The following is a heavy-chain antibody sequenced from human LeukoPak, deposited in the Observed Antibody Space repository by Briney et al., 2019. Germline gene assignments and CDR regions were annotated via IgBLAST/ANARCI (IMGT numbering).Heavy chain of an antibody. D-gene: IGHD2-15*01. Sequence: GGSLRLSCAASGFTFSSYAMHWVRQAPGKGLEWVSAIGHSGHTTYYADSVKGRFTISRDSSKNTLNLQMNSLRAEDTAVYYCAKTNVKYCSGGSCFDAFDIWGQGTMVTVSS. CDR1: GFTFSSYA. CDR2: IGHSGHTT. J-gene: IGHJ3*02. CDR3: AKTNVKYCSGGSCFDAFDI. V-gene: IGHV3-23*01.